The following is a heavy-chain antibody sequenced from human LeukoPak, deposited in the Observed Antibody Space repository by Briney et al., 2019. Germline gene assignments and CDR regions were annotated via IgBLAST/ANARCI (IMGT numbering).Heavy chain of an antibody. J-gene: IGHJ4*02. V-gene: IGHV4-59*01. CDR3: AREVGYSSSSALDF. CDR1: GGSISSYY. CDR2: IYYSGST. D-gene: IGHD6-6*01. Sequence: SETLSLTCTVSGGSISSYYWSWIRQPPGKGLEWIGYIYYSGSTNYNPSLKSRVTISVDTSKNQFSLKLSSVTAADTAVYYCAREVGYSSSSALDFWGQGTLVTVSS.